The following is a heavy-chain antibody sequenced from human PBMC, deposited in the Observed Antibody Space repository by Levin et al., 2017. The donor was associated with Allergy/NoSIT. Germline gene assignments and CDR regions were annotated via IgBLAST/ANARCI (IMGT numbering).Heavy chain of an antibody. CDR2: IYYSGST. D-gene: IGHD5-18*01. J-gene: IGHJ4*02. CDR3: ARLGRGYSYGPVDY. V-gene: IGHV4-59*08. Sequence: LSLTCTVSGGSISSYYWSWIRQPPGKGLEWIGYIYYSGSTNYNPSLKSRVTISVDTSKNQFSLKLSSVTAADTAVYYCARLGRGYSYGPVDYWGQGTLVTVSS. CDR1: GGSISSYY.